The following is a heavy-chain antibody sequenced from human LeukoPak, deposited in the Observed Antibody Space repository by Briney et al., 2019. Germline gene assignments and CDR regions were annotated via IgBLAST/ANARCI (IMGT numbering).Heavy chain of an antibody. J-gene: IGHJ4*02. CDR2: IIPIFGTA. V-gene: IGHV1-69*01. CDR1: GGTFSSYA. CDR3: ARVSPYYDILTGYYGTATRSMAFDY. Sequence: GSSVKVSCKASGGTFSSYAISWVRQDPGQGLEWMGGIIPIFGTANYAQKFQGRVTITADESTSTAYMELSSLRSEDTAVYYCARVSPYYDILTGYYGTATRSMAFDYWGQGTLVTVSS. D-gene: IGHD3-9*01.